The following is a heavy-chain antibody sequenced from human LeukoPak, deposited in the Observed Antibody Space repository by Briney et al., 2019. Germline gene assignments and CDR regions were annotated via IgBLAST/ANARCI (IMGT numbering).Heavy chain of an antibody. CDR2: INPSGGST. CDR1: GYTFTIYY. V-gene: IGHV1-46*01. D-gene: IGHD3-22*01. CDR3: ARGGLYDSSGYYYGGFDY. J-gene: IGHJ4*02. Sequence: GASVKVSCKASGYTFTIYYIHWVRQAPGQGLEWMGIINPSGGSTRYAQKFQGRVTMTRGTSTSTLYMELSSLRSEDTAVYYCARGGLYDSSGYYYGGFDYWGQGTLVTVSS.